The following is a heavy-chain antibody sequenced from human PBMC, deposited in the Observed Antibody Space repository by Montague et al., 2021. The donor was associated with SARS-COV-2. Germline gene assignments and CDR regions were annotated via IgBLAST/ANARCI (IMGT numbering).Heavy chain of an antibody. V-gene: IGHV2-70*01. CDR1: GFSLSTSGMC. D-gene: IGHD3-9*01. CDR2: XDWXDDK. Sequence: PALVKPTQTLTLTCTFSGFSLSTSGMCVSWIRPPPGKALEWLALXDWXDDKYYSTSLKTRLTISKDTSKNQVVLTMTNMDPVDTATYYCARIRDYDILTGSYSGFDYWGQGTLVTVSS. J-gene: IGHJ4*02. CDR3: ARIRDYDILTGSYSGFDY.